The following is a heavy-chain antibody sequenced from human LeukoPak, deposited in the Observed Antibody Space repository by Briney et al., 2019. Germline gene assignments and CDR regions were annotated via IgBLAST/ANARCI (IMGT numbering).Heavy chain of an antibody. CDR1: GFTFSSYS. D-gene: IGHD3-22*01. Sequence: QPGGSLRLSCAASGFTFSSYSMHWVRQAPGKGLEWVAVISYDGSNKYNADSVKGRFTISRDNSKNTPYLQMNSLRREDTAEYYCARAEYDRSGSIYYYYGMDIWGQGTTVTVSS. J-gene: IGHJ6*02. V-gene: IGHV3-30-3*01. CDR2: ISYDGSNK. CDR3: ARAEYDRSGSIYYYYGMDI.